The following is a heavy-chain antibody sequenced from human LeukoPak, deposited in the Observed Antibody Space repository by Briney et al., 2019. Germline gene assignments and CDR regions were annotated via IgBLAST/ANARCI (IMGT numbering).Heavy chain of an antibody. J-gene: IGHJ3*02. Sequence: ASVKVSCKASGYTFTGHYINWVRQAPGQGLEWMGWIHPNSGGTEYAQKFQGRVTMTRDTSISTVYMEVSRLRSDDTAVYYCTRDRAFGGVDSFDIWGQGTMVTV. V-gene: IGHV1-2*02. CDR2: IHPNSGGT. CDR1: GYTFTGHY. CDR3: TRDRAFGGVDSFDI. D-gene: IGHD3-16*01.